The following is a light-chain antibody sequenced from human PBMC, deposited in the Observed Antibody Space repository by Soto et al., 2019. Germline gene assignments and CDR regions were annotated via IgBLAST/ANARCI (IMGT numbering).Light chain of an antibody. J-gene: IGLJ1*01. CDR1: SSDVGGYNY. Sequence: QSVLTQPASVSGSPGQSITISCTGTSSDVGGYNYVSWYQQHPGTAPRLIIYKVTNRPSGVSNRFFGSKSGNTASLTISGLLAGDEADYFCTSSTSDSTHVFGTGTKVTVL. V-gene: IGLV2-14*01. CDR2: KVT. CDR3: TSSTSDSTHV.